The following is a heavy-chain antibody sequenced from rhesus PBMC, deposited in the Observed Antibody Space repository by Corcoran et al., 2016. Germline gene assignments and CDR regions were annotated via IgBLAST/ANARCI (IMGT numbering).Heavy chain of an antibody. CDR1: GSRVSSHGDH. D-gene: IGHD3-9*01. J-gene: IGHJ5-1*01. CDR2: TYYRYKWYN. CDR3: ARGDYQGRFDV. V-gene: IGHV6-1*01. Sequence: VPLQESGPGLVKPSQPLSLTCALSGSRVSSHGDHWPWFWPSRPRGLEGRGRTYYRYKWYNDYAQSVQNRISINPDTSKNQFSLQLNSVTPEDMAVYYCARGDYQGRFDVWGPGVLVTVSS.